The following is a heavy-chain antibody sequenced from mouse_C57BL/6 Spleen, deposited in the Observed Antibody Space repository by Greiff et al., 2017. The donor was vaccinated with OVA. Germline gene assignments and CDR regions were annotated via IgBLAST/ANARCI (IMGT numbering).Heavy chain of an antibody. CDR3: AASPLRYGSSGFAY. CDR1: GYTFTDYY. Sequence: EVQLVESGPVLVKPGASVKMSCKASGYTFTDYYMNWVKQSHGKSLEWIGVINPYNGGTSYNQKFKGKATLTVDKSSSTAYMELNSLTSEDSAVYYCAASPLRYGSSGFAYWGQGTLVTVSA. J-gene: IGHJ3*01. V-gene: IGHV1-19*01. D-gene: IGHD1-1*01. CDR2: INPYNGGT.